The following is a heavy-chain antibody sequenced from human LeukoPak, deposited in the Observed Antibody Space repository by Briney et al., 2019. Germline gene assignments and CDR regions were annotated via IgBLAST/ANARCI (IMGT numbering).Heavy chain of an antibody. V-gene: IGHV3-21*01. Sequence: AGSLTLSCAASGFSFSDFGMNWVRQPPGKGLEWVWSISDHSRYIYYADSVKGRFTISRDNAQTSLYLQMNSLRAEDSAVYYCARQYYDFWSGFYTADYYFDYWGRGTLVTVSS. J-gene: IGHJ4*02. CDR1: GFSFSDFG. D-gene: IGHD3-3*01. CDR3: ARQYYDFWSGFYTADYYFDY. CDR2: ISDHSRYI.